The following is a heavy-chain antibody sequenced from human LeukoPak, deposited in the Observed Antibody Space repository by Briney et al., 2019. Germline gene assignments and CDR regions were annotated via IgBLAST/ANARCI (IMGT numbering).Heavy chain of an antibody. CDR1: GYSISSGYF. V-gene: IGHV4-38-2*01. J-gene: IGHJ4*02. CDR2: IDHSGTA. D-gene: IGHD5-24*01. Sequence: SETLSLTCAVSGYSISSGYFWGWIRRPPGRGLEWIGSIDHSGTAYYNPSLRSRVTLSVYTSKNQFSLRLSSVTAADTAVYYCATTDGRDGYIGCFGYWGQGTLVTVSS. CDR3: ATTDGRDGYIGCFGY.